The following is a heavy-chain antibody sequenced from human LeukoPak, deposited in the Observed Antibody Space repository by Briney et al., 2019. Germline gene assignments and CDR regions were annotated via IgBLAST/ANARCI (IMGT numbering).Heavy chain of an antibody. J-gene: IGHJ4*02. Sequence: PSETLSLTCTVSGGSIVSSSYYWGWIRQPPGKGLEWIGTIYYSGSTYYNPSLKSRVTISIDTSMHQFSLRLISVTAADTAVYYCARQPCSGGICYLFDYWGQGTLVPVSS. V-gene: IGHV4-39*01. CDR3: ARQPCSGGICYLFDY. D-gene: IGHD2-15*01. CDR2: IYYSGST. CDR1: GGSIVSSSYY.